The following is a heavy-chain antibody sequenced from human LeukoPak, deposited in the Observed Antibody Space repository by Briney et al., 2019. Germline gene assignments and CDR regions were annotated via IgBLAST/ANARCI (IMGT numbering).Heavy chain of an antibody. J-gene: IGHJ4*02. CDR3: ARLQWVAPGWYFDY. CDR1: GFAFGTYA. CDR2: IGGTGDST. D-gene: IGHD6-19*01. V-gene: IGHV3-23*01. Sequence: GGSLRLSCAASGFAFGTYAMSWVRQAPGTGLEWVSSIGGTGDSTFYADSVKGRFTISRDNSKDTVYLQMNSLRAEDTAVYYCARLQWVAPGWYFDYWGQGTLVTVSS.